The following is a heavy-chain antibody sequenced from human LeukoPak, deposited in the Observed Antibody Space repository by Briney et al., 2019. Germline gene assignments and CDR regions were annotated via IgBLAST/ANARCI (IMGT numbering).Heavy chain of an antibody. D-gene: IGHD1-26*01. Sequence: SVKVSCKASVFTFTSSAMQWVRQARGQRLEGLGWIVVGSGNTNYAQKFQERVTITRDMSTSTAYMELSSLRSEDTAVYYCAAVGGSDYWGQGTLVTVSS. J-gene: IGHJ4*02. V-gene: IGHV1-58*02. CDR1: VFTFTSSA. CDR3: AAVGGSDY. CDR2: IVVGSGNT.